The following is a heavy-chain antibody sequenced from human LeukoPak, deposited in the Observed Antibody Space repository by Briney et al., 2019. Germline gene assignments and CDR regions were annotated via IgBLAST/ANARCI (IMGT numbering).Heavy chain of an antibody. D-gene: IGHD2-15*01. CDR1: GFTFSSYW. CDR3: ARESSGYCSGGSCYSDLYYFDY. CDR2: IKQDGSEK. J-gene: IGHJ4*02. V-gene: IGHV3-7*03. Sequence: GGSLRLSCAASGFTFSSYWMSWVRQAPGKGLEWVANIKQDGSEKYYVDSVKGRFTISRDNAKNSLYLQMNSLRAEDTAVYYCARESSGYCSGGSCYSDLYYFDYWGQGTLVTVSS.